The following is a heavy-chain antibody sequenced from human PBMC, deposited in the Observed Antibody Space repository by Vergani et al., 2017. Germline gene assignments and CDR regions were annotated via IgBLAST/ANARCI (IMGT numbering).Heavy chain of an antibody. V-gene: IGHV4-61*02. Sequence: QVQLQESGPGLVKPSQTLSLTCTVSGGSISSGSYYWSWIRQPAGKGLEWIGRIYTSGSTNYNPSLKSRVTISVDTSKNQFSLKLSSVTAADTAVYYCARAYSSSWYFSGLQGAFDIWGQGTMVTVSS. CDR3: ARAYSSSWYFSGLQGAFDI. D-gene: IGHD6-13*01. J-gene: IGHJ3*02. CDR2: IYTSGST. CDR1: GGSISSGSYY.